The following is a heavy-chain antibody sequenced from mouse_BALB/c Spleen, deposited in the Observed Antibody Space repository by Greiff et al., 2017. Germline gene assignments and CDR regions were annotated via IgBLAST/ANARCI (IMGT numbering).Heavy chain of an antibody. J-gene: IGHJ4*01. D-gene: IGHD1-2*01. CDR3: ARSSLLRLRDYAMDY. Sequence: VKLQESGPGLVQPSQSLSITCTVSGFSLTSYGVHWVRQSPGKGLEWLGVIWSGGSTDYNAAFISRLSISKDNSKSQVFFKMNSLQANDTAIYYCARSSLLRLRDYAMDYWGQGTSVTVSS. CDR2: IWSGGST. CDR1: GFSLTSYG. V-gene: IGHV2-2*02.